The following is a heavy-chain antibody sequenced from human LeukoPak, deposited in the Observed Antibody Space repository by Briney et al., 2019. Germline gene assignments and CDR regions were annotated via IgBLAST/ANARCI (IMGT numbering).Heavy chain of an antibody. Sequence: SETLSLTCTVSGYPISSGYYWGWIRQPPGKGLEWIGSIYHSGSTYYNPSLKSRVTISVDTSKNQFSLKLSSVTAADTAVYYCARPQGPYPNWFDPWGQGTLVTVSS. CDR3: ARPQGPYPNWFDP. J-gene: IGHJ5*02. V-gene: IGHV4-38-2*02. CDR1: GYPISSGYY. CDR2: IYHSGST.